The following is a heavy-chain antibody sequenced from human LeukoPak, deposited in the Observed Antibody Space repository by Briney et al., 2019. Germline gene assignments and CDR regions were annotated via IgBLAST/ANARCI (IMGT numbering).Heavy chain of an antibody. D-gene: IGHD3-22*01. CDR2: ISDTGGST. CDR1: GFTFSYYA. CDR3: AKVDALLVVINGYFDY. V-gene: IGHV3-23*01. Sequence: PGGSLRLSCAASGFTFSYYAMTWVRQAPGKGLEWVSGISDTGGSTYYADSVKGRFTISRDNSKNTLYLQMNSLRAEDTAVYYCAKVDALLVVINGYFDYWGQGTLVTVSS. J-gene: IGHJ4*02.